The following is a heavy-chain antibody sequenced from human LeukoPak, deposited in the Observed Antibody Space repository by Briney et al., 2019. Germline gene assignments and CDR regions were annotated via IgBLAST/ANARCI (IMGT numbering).Heavy chain of an antibody. CDR1: GGSVSSGSYY. V-gene: IGHV4-61*01. CDR3: ARVKRWFDP. CDR2: IYYSGST. J-gene: IGHJ5*02. Sequence: SETLSLTCTVSGGSVSSGSYYWSWIRQPPGKGLEWIGYIYYSGSTNYNPSLKSRVTISVDTSKNQFSLKLSSVTAADTAVYYCARVKRWFDPWGQGTLVTVSS.